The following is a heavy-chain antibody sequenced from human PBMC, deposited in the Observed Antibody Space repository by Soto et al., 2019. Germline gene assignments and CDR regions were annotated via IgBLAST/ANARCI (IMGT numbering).Heavy chain of an antibody. Sequence: XETLSLTCTVSGCSISSYYWSWIRQPAGKGLEWIGRIYTSGSTNYNPSLKSRVTMSVDTSKNQFSLKLSSVTAADTAVYYCARGGYSYLYYYGMDVWGQGTTVTVSS. CDR2: IYTSGST. D-gene: IGHD5-18*01. V-gene: IGHV4-4*07. CDR3: ARGGYSYLYYYGMDV. CDR1: GCSISSYY. J-gene: IGHJ6*02.